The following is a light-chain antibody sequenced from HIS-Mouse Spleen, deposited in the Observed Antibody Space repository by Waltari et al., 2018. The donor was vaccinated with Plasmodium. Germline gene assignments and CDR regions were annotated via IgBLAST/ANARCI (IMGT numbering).Light chain of an antibody. CDR3: QQYYSTPWT. J-gene: IGKJ1*01. V-gene: IGKV4-1*01. CDR2: WAS. Sequence: IVMTQSPDSLAVSLGERATIHCKSSQSVLYSSNNKNYLAWYQQKPGQPPKLRIYWASTRESGVPDRFSGSGSGTDFTLTISSLQAEDVAVYYCQQYYSTPWTFGQGTKGEIK. CDR1: QSVLYSSNNKNY.